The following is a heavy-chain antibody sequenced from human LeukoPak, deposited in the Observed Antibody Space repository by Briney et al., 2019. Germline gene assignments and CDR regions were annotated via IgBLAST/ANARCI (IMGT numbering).Heavy chain of an antibody. D-gene: IGHD6-13*01. Sequence: ASVKVSCKASGYTFTSYDINWVRQATGQGLEWMGWMNPNSANTGYAQKFQGRVTMTRDTSTSTVYMELSSLRSEDTAVYYCARVGELVRMDYWGQGTLVTVSS. J-gene: IGHJ4*02. CDR2: MNPNSANT. V-gene: IGHV1-8*01. CDR3: ARVGELVRMDY. CDR1: GYTFTSYD.